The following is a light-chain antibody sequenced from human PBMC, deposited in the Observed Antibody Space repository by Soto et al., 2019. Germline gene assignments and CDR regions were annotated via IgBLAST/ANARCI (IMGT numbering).Light chain of an antibody. CDR3: SSYTSRATWV. CDR2: EVS. V-gene: IGLV2-14*01. Sequence: QSALTQPASVSGSPGQSITISCTGTSSDVGGYDYVSWYQQHPGKAPKLMIYEVSDRPSGVSNRFSGFKSGNTASLTISGLQTEDEADYYCSSYTSRATWVFGGGTKLTVL. J-gene: IGLJ3*02. CDR1: SSDVGGYDY.